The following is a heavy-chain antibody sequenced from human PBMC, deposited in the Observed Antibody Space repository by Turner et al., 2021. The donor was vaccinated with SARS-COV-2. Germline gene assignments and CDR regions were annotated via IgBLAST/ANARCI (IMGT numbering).Heavy chain of an antibody. D-gene: IGHD3-10*01. V-gene: IGHV1-69*10. J-gene: IGHJ6*02. CDR1: GGTFSTYA. Sequence: QVQLVQSGAEVKKPGSSVKVSCKASGGTFSTYAISWVRQAPGQGLEWMGGIIPILGIANYAQKFQGRVTITADKSTSTAYMELSSLRSEDTAVYYWARVVGGFGELGYYYYYGMDVWGQGTTVTVSS. CDR2: IIPILGIA. CDR3: ARVVGGFGELGYYYYYGMDV.